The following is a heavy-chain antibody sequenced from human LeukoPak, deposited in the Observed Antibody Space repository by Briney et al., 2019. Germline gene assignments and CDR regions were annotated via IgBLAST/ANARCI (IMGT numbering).Heavy chain of an antibody. D-gene: IGHD5-12*01. CDR3: AREGDVATIRNDY. Sequence: SETLSLTCTVSGGSISSGSYYWSWIRQPPGKGLEWIGYIYYSGSTYYNPSLKSRVTISVDTSKNQFSLKLSSVTAADTAVYYCAREGDVATIRNDYWGQGTLVTVSS. J-gene: IGHJ4*02. CDR2: IYYSGST. CDR1: GGSISSGSYY. V-gene: IGHV4-30-4*01.